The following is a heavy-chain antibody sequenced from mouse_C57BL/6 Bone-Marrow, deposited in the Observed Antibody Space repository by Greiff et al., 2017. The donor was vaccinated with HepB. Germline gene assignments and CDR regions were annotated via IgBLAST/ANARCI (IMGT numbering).Heavy chain of an antibody. V-gene: IGHV1-50*01. CDR3: ARYRYYYGSSYGGAMDY. D-gene: IGHD1-1*01. CDR1: GYTFTSYW. CDR2: IDPSDSYT. J-gene: IGHJ4*01. Sequence: QVQLQQPGAELVKPGASVKLSCKASGYTFTSYWMQWVNQRPGQGLEWIGEIDPSDSYTNYNQKFKGKATLTVDTSSSTAYMQLSSLTSEDSAVYYCARYRYYYGSSYGGAMDYWGQGTSVTVSS.